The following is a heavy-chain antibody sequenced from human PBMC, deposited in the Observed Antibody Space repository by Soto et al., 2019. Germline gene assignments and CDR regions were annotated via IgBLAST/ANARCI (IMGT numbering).Heavy chain of an antibody. CDR1: GYTLTELS. V-gene: IGHV1-24*01. CDR3: ATALYPYCTNGVCYIGAFDI. Sequence: ASVKVSCKVSGYTLTELSMHWVRQAPGKGLEWMGGFDPEDGETIYAQKFQGRVTMTEDTSTDTAYMELSSLRSEDTAVYYCATALYPYCTNGVCYIGAFDIWGQGTMVTVSS. CDR2: FDPEDGET. D-gene: IGHD2-8*01. J-gene: IGHJ3*02.